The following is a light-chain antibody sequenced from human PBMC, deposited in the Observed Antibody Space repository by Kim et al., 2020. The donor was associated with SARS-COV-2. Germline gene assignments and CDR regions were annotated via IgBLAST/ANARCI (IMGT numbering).Light chain of an antibody. CDR3: QQYNNWPLT. CDR1: QSVGSN. V-gene: IGKV3-15*01. Sequence: VSPGERATLSCRTSQSVGSNLAWYQQKPGQAPRLLISGASTRATGIPARFSGSGSGTEFTLTISSLQSEDFAVYYCQQYNNWPLTFGGGTKVDIK. J-gene: IGKJ4*01. CDR2: GAS.